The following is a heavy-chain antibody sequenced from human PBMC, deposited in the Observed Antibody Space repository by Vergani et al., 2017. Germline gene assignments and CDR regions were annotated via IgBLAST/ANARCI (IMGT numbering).Heavy chain of an antibody. D-gene: IGHD1-26*01. Sequence: EVQLLESGGSLKQPGGSVRLSCAASGFTFSTYAMHWVRPAPGKGLEWVSALTGGGGSTYYADSFKGRFIISRDNSRDTLYLQMNSLRPEDTATYYCVKYAGIYENFCDAWGQGSLVTVSS. CDR2: LTGGGGST. J-gene: IGHJ5*02. CDR3: VKYAGIYENFCDA. CDR1: GFTFSTYA. V-gene: IGHV3-23*01.